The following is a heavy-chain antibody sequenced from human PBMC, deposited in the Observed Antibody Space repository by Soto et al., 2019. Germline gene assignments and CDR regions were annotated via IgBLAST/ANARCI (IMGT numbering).Heavy chain of an antibody. CDR3: ARLGGYSGYDSTPADY. J-gene: IGHJ4*02. V-gene: IGHV1-18*01. D-gene: IGHD5-12*01. CDR1: VYTFTCYG. Sequence: GASVKVSCKASVYTFTCYGIGWVRQAPGQGLEWMGWISAYNGNTNYAQKLQGRVTMTTDTSTSTAYMELRSLRSDDTAVYYCARLGGYSGYDSTPADYWGQGTLVTVSS. CDR2: ISAYNGNT.